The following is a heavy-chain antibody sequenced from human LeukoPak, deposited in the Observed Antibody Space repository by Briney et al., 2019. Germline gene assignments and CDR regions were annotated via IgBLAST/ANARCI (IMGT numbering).Heavy chain of an antibody. Sequence: SGKVSCKASGYTFTSYYMHWVRQAPGQGLEWMGIINPSGGSTSYAQKFQGRVTMTRDTSTSTVYMELSSLRSEETAVYYCARGSGITIFGVVKNWFDPWGQGTLVTVSS. CDR3: ARGSGITIFGVVKNWFDP. CDR1: GYTFTSYY. CDR2: INPSGGST. D-gene: IGHD3-3*01. V-gene: IGHV1-46*01. J-gene: IGHJ5*02.